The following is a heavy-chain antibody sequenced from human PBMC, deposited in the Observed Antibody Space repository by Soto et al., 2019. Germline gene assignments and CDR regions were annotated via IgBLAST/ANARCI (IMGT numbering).Heavy chain of an antibody. CDR2: IYYSGTT. J-gene: IGHJ6*02. CDR3: AASCVGCGGFNYYGMDV. V-gene: IGHV4-31*03. Sequence: PSETLSLTCSVSGASINSGGYYWNWIRQHPGKGMEWIGYIYYSGTTYYNPSLKSRVTISVDTSKNQFSLKLSSVTAADTAVYYCAASCVGCGGFNYYGMDVWGQGTTVTVSS. CDR1: GASINSGGYY. D-gene: IGHD2-21*01.